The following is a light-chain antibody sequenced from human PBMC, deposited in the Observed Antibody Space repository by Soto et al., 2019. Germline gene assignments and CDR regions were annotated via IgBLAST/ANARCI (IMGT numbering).Light chain of an antibody. CDR1: SSDVGGYNY. Sequence: QSALTQPPSASGSPGQSVTISCTGTSSDVGGYNYVSWYQQHPGKAPKLMIYEVTKRASGVPDRFSGSKSGNTASLTVSGLQAEDEADYYCSSYAGINNLVFGGGTKLTVL. V-gene: IGLV2-8*01. J-gene: IGLJ2*01. CDR3: SSYAGINNLV. CDR2: EVT.